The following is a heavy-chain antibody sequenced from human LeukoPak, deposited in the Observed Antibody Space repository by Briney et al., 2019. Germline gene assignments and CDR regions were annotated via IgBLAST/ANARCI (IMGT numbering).Heavy chain of an antibody. Sequence: GGSLRLSCSASGFSFSTYAMHWVRQAPGKGLEYVSSITSNGGNTDYTDSVKGRFTISRDNSKNTLYLHMGNLRPEDTALYYCLKDLTGVGDHWGQGTLVTVSP. D-gene: IGHD2-8*02. J-gene: IGHJ4*02. CDR2: ITSNGGNT. CDR1: GFSFSTYA. V-gene: IGHV3-64D*06. CDR3: LKDLTGVGDH.